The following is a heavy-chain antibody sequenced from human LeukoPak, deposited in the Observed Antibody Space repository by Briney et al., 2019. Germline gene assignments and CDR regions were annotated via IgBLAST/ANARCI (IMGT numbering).Heavy chain of an antibody. J-gene: IGHJ4*02. V-gene: IGHV1-46*01. CDR3: ARDIRESFSYDSSGFDY. CDR2: INPSGGST. D-gene: IGHD3-22*01. CDR1: GYTFTSYY. Sequence: ASVKVSCKASGYTFTSYYMLWVRQAPGQGLEWMGMINPSGGSTSYAQKFQGRVTMTRDTSTSTVYMELSSLRSEDTAVYYCARDIRESFSYDSSGFDYWGQGTLVTVSS.